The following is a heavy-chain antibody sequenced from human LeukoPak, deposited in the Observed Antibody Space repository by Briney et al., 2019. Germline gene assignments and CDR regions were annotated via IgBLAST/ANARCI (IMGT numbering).Heavy chain of an antibody. CDR3: ARDLRRTTFDY. D-gene: IGHD4-11*01. J-gene: IGHJ4*02. V-gene: IGHV3-33*01. CDR1: GFAFNNYG. Sequence: PERSLRLSCAASGFAFNNYGMHWVRQAPGKGLEWVGVMWCEDNSQHYADSVKGRFTISKDSSKNTLYLQMNSLRAEDTAVYYCARDLRRTTFDYWGQGTLVTVSS. CDR2: MWCEDNSQ.